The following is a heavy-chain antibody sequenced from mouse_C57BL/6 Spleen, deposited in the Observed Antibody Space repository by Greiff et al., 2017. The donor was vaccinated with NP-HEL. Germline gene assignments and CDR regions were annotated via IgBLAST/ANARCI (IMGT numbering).Heavy chain of an antibody. D-gene: IGHD1-1*01. CDR1: GFTFSSYA. Sequence: DVKLVESGGGLVKPGGSLKLSCAASGFTFSSYAMSWVRQTPEKRLEWVATISDGGSYTYYPDNVKGRFTISRDNAKNNLYLQMSHLKSEDTAMYYCARDRSLAYWGQGTLVTVSA. CDR2: ISDGGSYT. J-gene: IGHJ3*01. CDR3: ARDRSLAY. V-gene: IGHV5-4*01.